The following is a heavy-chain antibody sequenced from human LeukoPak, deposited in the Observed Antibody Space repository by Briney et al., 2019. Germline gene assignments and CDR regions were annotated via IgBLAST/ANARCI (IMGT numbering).Heavy chain of an antibody. J-gene: IGHJ4*02. Sequence: SVKVSCKASGGTFSSYAISWVRQAPGQGLEWMGGIIPIFGTANYAQKFQGRVTITADESTSTAYMELSSLRSEDTAMYYCARGGGYNSPQFDYWGQGTLVTVTS. CDR1: GGTFSSYA. CDR2: IIPIFGTA. D-gene: IGHD5-24*01. V-gene: IGHV1-69*13. CDR3: ARGGGYNSPQFDY.